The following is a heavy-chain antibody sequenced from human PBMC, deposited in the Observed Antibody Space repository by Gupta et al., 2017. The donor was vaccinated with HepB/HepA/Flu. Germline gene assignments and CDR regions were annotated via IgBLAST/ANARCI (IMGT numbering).Heavy chain of an antibody. CDR1: GFTFSSYW. Sequence: EVQLVESGGGLVQPGGSLRLSCAASGFTFSSYWMTWGRQAPGKGLEWVATIRQDGSAGKYYVDSVKGRFTISRDNAENSLYLQMNSLRVEDTAIYYCANEHYWGQGTLVTVSS. J-gene: IGHJ4*02. CDR3: ANEHY. V-gene: IGHV3-7*01. CDR2: IRQDGSAGK.